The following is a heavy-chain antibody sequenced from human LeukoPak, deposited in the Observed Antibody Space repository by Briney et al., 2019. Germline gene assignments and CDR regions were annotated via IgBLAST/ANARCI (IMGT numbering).Heavy chain of an antibody. V-gene: IGHV3-9*01. Sequence: PGRSLRLSCAASGFTFDDYAMHWVRQAPGKGLEWVSGISWNSGSIGYADSVKGRFTISRDNAKNSLYLQMNSLRAEDTAVYYCATQYYYDSSGYYYPVEYFQHWGQGTLVTVSS. CDR1: GFTFDDYA. J-gene: IGHJ1*01. CDR2: ISWNSGSI. CDR3: ATQYYYDSSGYYYPVEYFQH. D-gene: IGHD3-22*01.